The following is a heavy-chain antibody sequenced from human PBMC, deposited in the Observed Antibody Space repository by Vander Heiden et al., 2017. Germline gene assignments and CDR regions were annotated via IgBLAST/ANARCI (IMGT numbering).Heavy chain of an antibody. D-gene: IGHD1-26*01. CDR1: GFTFSSYS. J-gene: IGHJ4*02. V-gene: IGHV3-21*01. CDR3: AREAAVGATRSGWFDY. CDR2: ISSSSSYI. Sequence: EVQLVESGGGLVKPGGSLRLSCAASGFTFSSYSMNCVRPVQGKGLEWVSSISSSSSYIYYADQVKGRFTISRDNAKNELYLQMNSLRAEDTAVYYCAREAAVGATRSGWFDYWGQGTLVTVSS.